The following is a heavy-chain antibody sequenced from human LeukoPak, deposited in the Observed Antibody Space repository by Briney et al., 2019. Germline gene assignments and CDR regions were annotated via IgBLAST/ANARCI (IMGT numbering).Heavy chain of an antibody. CDR1: GGSISSGDYY. J-gene: IGHJ2*01. CDR3: ARDLAGYSYVGNWYFDL. D-gene: IGHD5-18*01. V-gene: IGHV4-30-4*01. Sequence: SETLSLTCTVSGGSISSGDYYWSWIRQPPGKGLEWIGYIYYSGSTYYNPSLKSRVTISVDTSKNQFSLKLSSVTAADTAVYYCARDLAGYSYVGNWYFDLWGRGTLVTVSS. CDR2: IYYSGST.